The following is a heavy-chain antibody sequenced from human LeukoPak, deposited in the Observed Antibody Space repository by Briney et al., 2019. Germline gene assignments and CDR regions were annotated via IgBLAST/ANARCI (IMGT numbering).Heavy chain of an antibody. CDR2: MKSNNGHT. CDR1: GYTFTSFD. Sequence: ASVKVSCKASGYTFTSFDFNWVRQATGQGLEWMGWMKSNNGHTGYAQKFQGRVTMTRDTSISTAYVELSSLTFEDTAVYYCARGPPNWGMVGYWSQGTLVTVSS. V-gene: IGHV1-8*01. D-gene: IGHD7-27*01. CDR3: ARGPPNWGMVGY. J-gene: IGHJ4*02.